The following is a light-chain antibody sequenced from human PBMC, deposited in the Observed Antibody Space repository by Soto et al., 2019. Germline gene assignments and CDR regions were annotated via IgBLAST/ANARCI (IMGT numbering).Light chain of an antibody. CDR1: QSVSSSY. Sequence: EIVLTQSPGTLSLSPGERATLSCRASQSVSSSYLAWYRQKPGQAPRLLTYGASSRATGIPDRFSGSGSGTDFTLTISRLEPEDFAVYYCQQYGSTPYTFGQGTKLEIK. V-gene: IGKV3-20*01. CDR2: GAS. CDR3: QQYGSTPYT. J-gene: IGKJ2*01.